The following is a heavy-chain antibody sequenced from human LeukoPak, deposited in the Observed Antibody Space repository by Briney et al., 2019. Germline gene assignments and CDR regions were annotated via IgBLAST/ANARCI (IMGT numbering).Heavy chain of an antibody. CDR2: INPSGGST. V-gene: IGHV1-46*01. D-gene: IGHD3-10*01. J-gene: IGHJ6*03. CDR1: GGTFSSYA. CDR3: ARDLSFGGLYQYCMDI. Sequence: RWASVKVSCKASGGTFSSYAISWVRQAPGQGLEWMGLINPSGGSTSYAQKFQGRVTMTRDMSTSTVYMELSSLRSEDTAVYYCARDLSFGGLYQYCMDIWGKGTTVTVSS.